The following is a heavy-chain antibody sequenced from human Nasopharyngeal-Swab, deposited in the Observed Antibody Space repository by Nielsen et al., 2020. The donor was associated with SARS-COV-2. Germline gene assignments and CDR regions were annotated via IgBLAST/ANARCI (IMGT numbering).Heavy chain of an antibody. V-gene: IGHV5-10-1*01. D-gene: IGHD3-22*01. CDR2: IDPSDSYT. J-gene: IGHJ3*02. Sequence: VRQMPGKGLEWMGRIDPSDSYTNYSPSFQGHVAISADKSISTAYLQWSSLKASDTAMYYCARRGYDSSGYTDAFDIWGQGTMVTVSS. CDR3: ARRGYDSSGYTDAFDI.